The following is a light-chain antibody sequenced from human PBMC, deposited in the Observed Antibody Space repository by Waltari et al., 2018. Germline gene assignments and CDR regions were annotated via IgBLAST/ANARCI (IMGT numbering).Light chain of an antibody. CDR1: SRDVGGYHY. CDR3: CSFAGSYTFV. CDR2: DVS. Sequence: QSALTQPRSVSGSPGQSGTISCTGTSRDVGGYHYVSWFQQHPGKVPKLLIYDVSERPSDVPDRFSGSKSANTASLTISGLQTEDEADYYCCSFAGSYTFVFGTGTRVTVL. V-gene: IGLV2-11*01. J-gene: IGLJ1*01.